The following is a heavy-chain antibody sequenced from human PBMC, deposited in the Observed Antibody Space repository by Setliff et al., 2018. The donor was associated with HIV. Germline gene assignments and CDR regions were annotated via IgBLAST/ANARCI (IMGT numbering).Heavy chain of an antibody. CDR1: GGSISNFY. V-gene: IGHV4-4*07. D-gene: IGHD3-22*01. Sequence: KTSETLSLTCSVSGGSISNFYWSWIRQPPGKGLEWVGHIYSTGYTNYNPSLKSRVTLSADTSKNQLSLSLTSVTAADTAVYYCARVRLTMIMMVDYFDQWGQGTLVTVSS. J-gene: IGHJ4*02. CDR2: IYSTGYT. CDR3: ARVRLTMIMMVDYFDQ.